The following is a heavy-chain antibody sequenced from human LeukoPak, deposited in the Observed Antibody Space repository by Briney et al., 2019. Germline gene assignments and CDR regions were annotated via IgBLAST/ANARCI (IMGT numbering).Heavy chain of an antibody. D-gene: IGHD2-15*01. CDR1: GYTFTGYY. CDR2: INPNSGGT. CDR3: ARDLGYCSGGSCYEFDY. Sequence: ASVKVSCKASGYTFTGYYMHWVRQAPGQGLEWMGWINPNSGGTNYAQKFQGRFTMTRDTSISTAYMELSRLRSDDTAVYYCARDLGYCSGGSCYEFDYWGQGTLVPVSS. V-gene: IGHV1-2*02. J-gene: IGHJ4*02.